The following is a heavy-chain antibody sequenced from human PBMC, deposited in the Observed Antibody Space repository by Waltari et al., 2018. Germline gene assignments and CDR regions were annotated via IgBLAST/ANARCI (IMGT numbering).Heavy chain of an antibody. D-gene: IGHD6-6*01. CDR3: AKMTRSWAEGAFDS. J-gene: IGHJ4*02. CDR2: LSANGASA. Sequence: EVQLLESGGHLIQQGGSLIVSCVASGVLLGSYPMSWVRQAPGMGLEWVASLSANGASAYYADSVKGRFTISRDTSENTLYLQVSALRVDDTAIYYCAKMTRSWAEGAFDSWGQGTLLTVSS. CDR1: GVLLGSYP. V-gene: IGHV3-23*01.